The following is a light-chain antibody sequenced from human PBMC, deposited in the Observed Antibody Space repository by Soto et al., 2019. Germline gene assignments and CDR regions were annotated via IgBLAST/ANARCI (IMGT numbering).Light chain of an antibody. Sequence: DIQLTQSPSFLSASVGDRVTITCRASQGISSYLAWYQQKPGKAPKLLIYAAFTLQSEVPSRFRGSGSGTELTLTISSLQPEDFATYYCQQLTSYPWTFGQGTKVEIK. V-gene: IGKV1-9*01. CDR3: QQLTSYPWT. J-gene: IGKJ1*01. CDR1: QGISSY. CDR2: AAF.